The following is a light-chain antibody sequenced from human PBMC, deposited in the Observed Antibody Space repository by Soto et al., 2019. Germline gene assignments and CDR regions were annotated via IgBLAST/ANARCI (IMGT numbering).Light chain of an antibody. V-gene: IGKV3-15*01. CDR2: GAS. CDR1: QSVSSN. Sequence: EIVMTQSPATLSVSPGERATLSCRASQSVSSNLAWYQQKPGQAPRLLIYGASTRATDIPARFSGSGSWTEFTLTINSLQSEEFAVYDGQQYNNWRGPFGQGTKVEIK. J-gene: IGKJ1*01. CDR3: QQYNNWRGP.